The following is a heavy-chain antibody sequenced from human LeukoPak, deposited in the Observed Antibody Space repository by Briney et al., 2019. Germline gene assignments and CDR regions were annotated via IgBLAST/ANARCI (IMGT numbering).Heavy chain of an antibody. CDR3: ARVGGIVAVPGANWLDP. CDR1: GYSFIGYY. CDR2: INPNSGGT. Sequence: VKVSCKASGYSFIGYYMHWVRQAPGQGLEWMGWINPNSGGTNYGQKFQGRVTMTRDTSISTAYMELSRLRSDDTAVYYCARVGGIVAVPGANWLDPWGQGTLVTVSS. D-gene: IGHD2-2*01. V-gene: IGHV1-2*02. J-gene: IGHJ5*02.